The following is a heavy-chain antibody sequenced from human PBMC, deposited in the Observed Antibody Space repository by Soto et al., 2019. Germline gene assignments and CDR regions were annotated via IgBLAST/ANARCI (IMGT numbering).Heavy chain of an antibody. J-gene: IGHJ4*02. CDR2: ISGDSRST. V-gene: IGHV3-23*01. CDR1: GFIFTHYA. Sequence: PGGSLRLSCAASGFIFTHYAMTWVRQAPGKGLEWVSVISGDSRSTYYAEPVKGRFTISRDNSKNTLYLQMSSLRAEDTAVYYCAKPPHSGNFYYFDYWGQGALVTVSS. D-gene: IGHD1-26*01. CDR3: AKPPHSGNFYYFDY.